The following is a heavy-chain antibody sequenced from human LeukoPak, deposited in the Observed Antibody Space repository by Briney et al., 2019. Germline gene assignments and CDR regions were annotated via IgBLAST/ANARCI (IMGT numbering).Heavy chain of an antibody. CDR2: INTNTGNP. CDR1: GYTFTSYG. J-gene: IGHJ4*02. Sequence: ASVKVSCKASGYTFTSYGISWVRQAPGQGLEWMGWINTNTGNPTYAQGFTGRFVFSLDTSVSTAYLQISSLKAEDTAVYYCARDFGGYCSGGSCKTPDYWGQGTLVTVSS. D-gene: IGHD2-15*01. CDR3: ARDFGGYCSGGSCKTPDY. V-gene: IGHV7-4-1*02.